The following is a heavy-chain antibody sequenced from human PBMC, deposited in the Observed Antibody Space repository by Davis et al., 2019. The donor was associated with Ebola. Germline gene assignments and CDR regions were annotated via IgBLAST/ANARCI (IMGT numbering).Heavy chain of an antibody. Sequence: SETLSLTCAVYGGSFSGYYWSWIRQPPGKGLEWIGEINHSGSTNYNPSLKSRVTISVDTSKNQFSLKLSSVTAADTAVYYCARAQNLLIGEWGYYYYYGMDVWGQGTTVTVSS. CDR3: ARAQNLLIGEWGYYYYYGMDV. J-gene: IGHJ6*02. CDR1: GGSFSGYY. V-gene: IGHV4-34*01. CDR2: INHSGST. D-gene: IGHD3-10*01.